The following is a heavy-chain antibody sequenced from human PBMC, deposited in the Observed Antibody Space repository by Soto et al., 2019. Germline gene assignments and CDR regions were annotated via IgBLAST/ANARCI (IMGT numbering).Heavy chain of an antibody. J-gene: IGHJ5*02. Sequence: VASVKVSCKASGGTFSSYAISWVRQAPGQGLEWMGGIIPIFGTANYAQKFQGRVTITADESTSTAYMELSSLRSEDTAVYYCAREGKSSSWYPGQNWFDPWGQGTLVTVSS. CDR2: IIPIFGTA. V-gene: IGHV1-69*13. CDR1: GGTFSSYA. CDR3: AREGKSSSWYPGQNWFDP. D-gene: IGHD6-13*01.